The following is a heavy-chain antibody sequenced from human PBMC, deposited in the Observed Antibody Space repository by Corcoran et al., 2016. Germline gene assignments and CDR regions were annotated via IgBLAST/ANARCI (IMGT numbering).Heavy chain of an antibody. CDR1: GDSVSSNSAA. CDR3: ARDRGSSGGYGRHFDY. CDR2: TYYRSKWYN. D-gene: IGHD6-19*01. Sequence: QVQLQQSGSGLVEPSQTLSLTSAISGDSVSSNSAAWNWIRQSPSRGLEWRGRTYYRSKWYNDYAVSVKSRITINPDTSKNQFSLQLHSVTPEDPAVYYWARDRGSSGGYGRHFDYWGQGTLVTVSS. V-gene: IGHV6-1*01. J-gene: IGHJ4*02.